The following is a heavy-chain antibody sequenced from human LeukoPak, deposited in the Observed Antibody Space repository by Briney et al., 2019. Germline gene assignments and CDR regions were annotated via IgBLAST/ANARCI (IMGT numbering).Heavy chain of an antibody. J-gene: IGHJ4*02. Sequence: GRSLRLSCAASGFTFDDYAMHWVRQAPGKGLEYVSAISSNGGSTYYANSVKGRFTISRDNSKNTLYLQMGSLRAEDMAVYYCASRFGELPSWGQGTLVTVSS. V-gene: IGHV3-64*01. CDR2: ISSNGGST. CDR1: GFTFDDYA. D-gene: IGHD3-10*01. CDR3: ASRFGELPS.